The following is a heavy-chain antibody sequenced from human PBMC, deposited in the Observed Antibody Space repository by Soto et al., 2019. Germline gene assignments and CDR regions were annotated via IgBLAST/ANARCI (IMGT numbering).Heavy chain of an antibody. CDR2: INHSGST. V-gene: IGHV4-34*01. CDR3: ARGGGYGDGYYFDY. D-gene: IGHD4-17*01. CDR1: GGSLSGYY. J-gene: IGHJ4*02. Sequence: QVQLQQWGAGLLKPSETLSLTCAVYGGSLSGYYWDWIRQPPGKGLEWIGEINHSGSTNYNPSRKSRVTISVDTSMTQFSLKLRSVAAADTAVYYCARGGGYGDGYYFDYWGQGTLVTVSS.